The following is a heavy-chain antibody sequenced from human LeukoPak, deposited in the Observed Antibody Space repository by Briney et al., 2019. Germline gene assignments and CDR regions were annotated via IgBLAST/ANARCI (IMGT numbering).Heavy chain of an antibody. CDR3: ARAALDCSSTSCYNYFDL. J-gene: IGHJ2*01. CDR2: IGTAGDT. Sequence: GGSLRLSCAASGFTFSSYDMHWVRQATGKGLEWVSAIGTAGDTYYPGSVKGRFTISGENAKNSLYLQMNSLRAGDTAVYYCARAALDCSSTSCYNYFDLWGRGTLVTVSS. D-gene: IGHD2-2*02. V-gene: IGHV3-13*01. CDR1: GFTFSSYD.